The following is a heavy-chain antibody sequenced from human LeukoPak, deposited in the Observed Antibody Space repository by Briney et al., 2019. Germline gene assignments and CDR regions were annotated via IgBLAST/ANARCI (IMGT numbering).Heavy chain of an antibody. CDR1: GFTVSSNY. D-gene: IGHD4-17*01. J-gene: IGHJ4*02. CDR2: IYSGGST. V-gene: IGHV3-66*01. Sequence: GGSLRLSCAASGFTVSSNYMSWVRQAPGKGLEWVSVIYSGGSTYYADSVKGRFTISRDNSKNTLYLQMNSLRAEDTAVYYCARESDSTTAYFDYWGQGTRVTVSS. CDR3: ARESDSTTAYFDY.